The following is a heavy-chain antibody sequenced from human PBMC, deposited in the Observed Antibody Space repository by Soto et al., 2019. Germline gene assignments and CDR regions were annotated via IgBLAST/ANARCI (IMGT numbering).Heavy chain of an antibody. J-gene: IGHJ6*03. Sequence: PGGSLRLSCAASGFTFSSYSMNWVRQAPGKGLEWVSYISSSSSTIYYADSVKGRFTISRDNAKNSLYLQMNSLRAEDTAVYYCARDWGDYYEGYYYYYYMDVWGKGTTVTVSS. CDR1: GFTFSSYS. D-gene: IGHD2-21*02. CDR2: ISSSSSTI. V-gene: IGHV3-48*01. CDR3: ARDWGDYYEGYYYYYYMDV.